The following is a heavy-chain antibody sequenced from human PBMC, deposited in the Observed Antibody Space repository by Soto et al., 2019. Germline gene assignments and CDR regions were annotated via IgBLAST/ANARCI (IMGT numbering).Heavy chain of an antibody. V-gene: IGHV4-30-2*01. Sequence: SETLSLTCTVSGGSINSGGYSWTWIRQPPGKGLEWIGFIYHTGTTYYNPSLKSRVTISVDTSKNQFSLKLSSVTAADTAVYYCARRGYSYGYWPKVFDYWGQGTLVTVSS. CDR3: ARRGYSYGYWPKVFDY. D-gene: IGHD5-18*01. CDR1: GGSINSGGYS. J-gene: IGHJ4*02. CDR2: IYHTGTT.